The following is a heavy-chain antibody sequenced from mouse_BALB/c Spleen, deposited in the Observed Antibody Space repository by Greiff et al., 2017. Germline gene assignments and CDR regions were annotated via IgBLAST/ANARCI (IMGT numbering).Heavy chain of an antibody. J-gene: IGHJ4*01. V-gene: IGHV2-4-1*01. CDR2: IWSGGST. D-gene: IGHD1-2*01. CDR1: GFSLTSYG. Sequence: VQLQQSGPGLVQPSQSLSITCTVSGFSLTSYGVHWVRQSPGKGLEWLGVIWSGGSTDYNAAFISRLSISKDNSKSQVFFKMNSLQADDTAIYYCASDLLRLRLYAMDYWGQGTSVTVSS. CDR3: ASDLLRLRLYAMDY.